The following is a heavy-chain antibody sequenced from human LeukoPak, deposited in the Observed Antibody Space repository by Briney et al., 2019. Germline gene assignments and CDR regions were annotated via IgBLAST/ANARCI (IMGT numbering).Heavy chain of an antibody. Sequence: ISWNSCSIGYADSVTGRFTISRDNAKNSLYLQMNSLRAEDMALYYCAKDSTRMVRGVIGYWGQGTLVTVSS. CDR2: ISWNSCSI. D-gene: IGHD3-10*01. CDR3: AKDSTRMVRGVIGY. V-gene: IGHV3-9*03. J-gene: IGHJ4*02.